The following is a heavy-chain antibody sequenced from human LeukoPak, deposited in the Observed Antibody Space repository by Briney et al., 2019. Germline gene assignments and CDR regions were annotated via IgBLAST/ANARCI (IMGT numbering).Heavy chain of an antibody. V-gene: IGHV1-2*02. D-gene: IGHD1-26*01. Sequence: ASVKVSCKASGYTFTGYYMHWVRQAPGQGLEWMGWINPNSGGTNYAQKFQGRVTMTRDTSISTAYMELSRLRSDDTAVYYCARADPYRGGGYYPLDYWGQGTLVTVSS. J-gene: IGHJ4*02. CDR3: ARADPYRGGGYYPLDY. CDR1: GYTFTGYY. CDR2: INPNSGGT.